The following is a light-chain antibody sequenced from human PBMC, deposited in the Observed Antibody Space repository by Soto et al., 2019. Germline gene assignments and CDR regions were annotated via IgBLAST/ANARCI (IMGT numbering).Light chain of an antibody. Sequence: EIVLTQSPGTLSLSPGERATLSCRASQSVSSSYLAWYQQKPGHAPRLLIYGASSRATGIPDRFSGSGSGTDFTLTISRLEPEDFAVYYCQQYGRSPPSTFGQGTKLEIK. CDR3: QQYGRSPPST. CDR1: QSVSSSY. V-gene: IGKV3-20*01. CDR2: GAS. J-gene: IGKJ2*01.